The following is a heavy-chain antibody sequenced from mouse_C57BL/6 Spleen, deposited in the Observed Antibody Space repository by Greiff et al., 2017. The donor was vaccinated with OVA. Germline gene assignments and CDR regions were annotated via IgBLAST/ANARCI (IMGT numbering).Heavy chain of an antibody. D-gene: IGHD2-12*01. V-gene: IGHV5-9-1*02. CDR2: ISSGGDYI. CDR3: TKFCYSYAWFAY. J-gene: IGHJ3*01. Sequence: EVQGVESGEGLVKPGGSLKLSCAASGFTFSSYAMPWVRQTPEKRLEWVAYISSGGDYIYYADTVKGRFTISRDNARNTLYLQMSSLKSEDTAMYYCTKFCYSYAWFAYWGQGTLVTVSA. CDR1: GFTFSSYA.